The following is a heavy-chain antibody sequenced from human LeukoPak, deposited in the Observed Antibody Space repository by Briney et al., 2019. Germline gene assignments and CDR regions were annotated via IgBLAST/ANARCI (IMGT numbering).Heavy chain of an antibody. CDR2: MKQDGREK. V-gene: IGHV3-7*01. D-gene: IGHD1-26*01. CDR3: ARVQRYSGSYSDY. Sequence: GGSLRLSCAASGFTVSSNYMSWVRQAPGKGLEWVANMKQDGREKYLVDSVKGRFTISRDNAKNSVYLQMNSLTDEDTGVYYCARVQRYSGSYSDYWGQGTLVTVSS. J-gene: IGHJ4*02. CDR1: GFTVSSNY.